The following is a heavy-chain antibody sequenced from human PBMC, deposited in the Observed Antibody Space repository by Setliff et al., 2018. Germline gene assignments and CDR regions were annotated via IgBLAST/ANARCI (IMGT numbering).Heavy chain of an antibody. J-gene: IGHJ4*02. Sequence: PGGSLRLSCLASGFSFSNTKMSWIRQAPGKGLEWVGCIKSAADGGTIEYAAAVNGRFTVSRDDSKNTLFLQMNSLKTEDTALYYCTTDWSRGDSGNYLRLDYWGPGTLVTVSS. V-gene: IGHV3-15*01. CDR1: GFSFSNTK. CDR2: IKSAADGGTI. D-gene: IGHD3-10*01. CDR3: TTDWSRGDSGNYLRLDY.